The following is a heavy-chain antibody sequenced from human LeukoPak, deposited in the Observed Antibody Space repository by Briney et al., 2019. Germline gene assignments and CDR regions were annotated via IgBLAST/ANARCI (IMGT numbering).Heavy chain of an antibody. CDR3: VRDGMEPTPYDL. D-gene: IGHD1-1*01. Sequence: GGSLRLSCAGSGFTFSNYWMNWVRQAPGKGLVWVSHIKPGGSGTYHADSVKGRFTVSRDNAKNTLFLQISSLKAEDTAVYYCVRDGMEPTPYDLCGQGALFTVSS. J-gene: IGHJ4*01. CDR2: IKPGGSGT. CDR1: GFTFSNYW. V-gene: IGHV3-74*01.